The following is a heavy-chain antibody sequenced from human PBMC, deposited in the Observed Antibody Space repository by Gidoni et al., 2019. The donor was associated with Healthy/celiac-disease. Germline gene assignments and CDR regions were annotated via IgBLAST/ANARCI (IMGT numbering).Heavy chain of an antibody. J-gene: IGHJ4*02. CDR1: CYTFTSYG. CDR3: ARGAAVAGGY. CDR2: ISAYNGNT. V-gene: IGHV1-18*04. Sequence: QLPLLQSGAAVKTPGAAVKVSCKASCYTFTSYGISWVRQAPGQGLEWMGWISAYNGNTNYAQKLQGRGTMTTDTSTSTAYMELRSLRSDDTAVYYCARGAAVAGGYWGQGTLVTVSS. D-gene: IGHD6-19*01.